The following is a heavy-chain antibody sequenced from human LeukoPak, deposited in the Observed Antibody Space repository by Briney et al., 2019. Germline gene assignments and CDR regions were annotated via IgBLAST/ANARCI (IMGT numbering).Heavy chain of an antibody. D-gene: IGHD3-10*01. J-gene: IGHJ6*02. CDR2: MNPNSGNT. V-gene: IGHV1-8*01. CDR1: GYTFTSYG. CDR3: ARAIVLLWFGELIPSYGMDV. Sequence: GASVKVSCKASGYTFTSYGINWVRQATGQGLEGMGWMNPNSGNTGYAQKFQGRVTMTRNTSISTAYMGLSSLRSEDTAVYYCARAIVLLWFGELIPSYGMDVWGQGTTVTVSS.